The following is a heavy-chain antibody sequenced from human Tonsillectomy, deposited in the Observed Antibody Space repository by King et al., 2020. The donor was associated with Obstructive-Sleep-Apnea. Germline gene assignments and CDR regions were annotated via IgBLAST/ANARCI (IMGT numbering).Heavy chain of an antibody. D-gene: IGHD4-17*01. Sequence: VQLVESGGDLVQPGGSLRLSCAASGFTFSSYSMNWVRQAPGKGLEWVAYISSSGSTIYYADSVKGRFTTSRDNAKNSLYRQMSSLGAEDTAVYYCARNPELRGMTALTRDNYWGQGTLVTVSS. J-gene: IGHJ4*02. V-gene: IGHV3-48*04. CDR2: ISSSGSTI. CDR3: ARNPELRGMTALTRDNY. CDR1: GFTFSSYS.